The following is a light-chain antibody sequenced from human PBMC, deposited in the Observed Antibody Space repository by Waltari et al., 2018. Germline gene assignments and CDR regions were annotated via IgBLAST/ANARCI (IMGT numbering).Light chain of an antibody. CDR2: DVS. Sequence: QSALTQPASVSGSPGQSITISCTGTSSDVGGYNYVSWYQQHPGKAPKLMIYDVSNLPSGVSNRFSGSKSGNTASLTISGLQAEDEAYYDGSSYTSSSTWVFGGGTKLTVL. CDR3: SSYTSSSTWV. J-gene: IGLJ3*02. CDR1: SSDVGGYNY. V-gene: IGLV2-14*03.